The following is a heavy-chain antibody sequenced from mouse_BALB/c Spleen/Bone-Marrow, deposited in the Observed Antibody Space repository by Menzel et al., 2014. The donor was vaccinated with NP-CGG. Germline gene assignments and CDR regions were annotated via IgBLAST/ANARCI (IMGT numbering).Heavy chain of an antibody. J-gene: IGHJ2*01. V-gene: IGHV5-6-3*01. CDR2: INSNGGST. Sequence: EVQGVESGGGLVQPGGSLKLSCAASGFTFSSYGMSWVRQTPDKRLELVATINSNGGSTYYPDSVKGRFTISRGNAKNTLYLQMSSLKSEDTAMYYCARPYRYYFDYWGQGTTLTVSS. D-gene: IGHD2-14*01. CDR1: GFTFSSYG. CDR3: ARPYRYYFDY.